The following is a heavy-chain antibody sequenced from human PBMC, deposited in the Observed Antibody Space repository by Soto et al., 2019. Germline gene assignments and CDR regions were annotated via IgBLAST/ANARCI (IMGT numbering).Heavy chain of an antibody. CDR2: IYYSERTSYNSGST. CDR3: ARHTRNQFDP. Sequence: SETLSLTCTVSGDSMTSSSYYWGWIRQPPGKGLEWIGSIYYSERTSYNSGSTYYSPSLKSRVSISGDTSKSQFSLKLSSETAADTAVYYFARHTRNQFDPWGQGTLVTVSS. V-gene: IGHV4-39*01. CDR1: GDSMTSSSYY. J-gene: IGHJ5*02.